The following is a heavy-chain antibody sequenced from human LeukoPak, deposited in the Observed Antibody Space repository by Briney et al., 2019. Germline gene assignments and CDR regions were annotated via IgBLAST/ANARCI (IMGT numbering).Heavy chain of an antibody. V-gene: IGHV1-2*02. CDR2: INPNSGGT. CDR1: GYTFTGYY. CDR3: ARDGYYDSSGYFLFDP. D-gene: IGHD3-22*01. J-gene: IGHJ5*02. Sequence: ASVKVSCKASGYTFTGYYMHWVRQAPGQGLEWMGWINPNSGGTNYAQKFQGRVTMTRDTSISTAYMELSRLRSDDTAVYYCARDGYYDSSGYFLFDPWGQGTLVTVSS.